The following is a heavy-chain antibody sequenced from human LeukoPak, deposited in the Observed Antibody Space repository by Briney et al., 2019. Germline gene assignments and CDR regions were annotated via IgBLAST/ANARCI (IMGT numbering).Heavy chain of an antibody. CDR1: GFTFSSYA. Sequence: GGSLRLSCAASGFTFSSYAMSWVRQAPGKGLEWVANIDQDGTDKNYVGSVKGRFTISRDDAKNSLYLQMNGLRAEDMAVYYCARESTEDRPGHWGQGTLVTVSS. J-gene: IGHJ4*02. CDR2: IDQDGTDK. V-gene: IGHV3-7*01. D-gene: IGHD4-17*01. CDR3: ARESTEDRPGH.